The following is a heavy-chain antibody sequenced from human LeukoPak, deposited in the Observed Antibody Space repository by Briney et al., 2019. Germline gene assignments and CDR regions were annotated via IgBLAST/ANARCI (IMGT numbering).Heavy chain of an antibody. D-gene: IGHD2-2*01. V-gene: IGHV3-23*01. Sequence: RLSXAASGFTFXSXGMRWVRQXAGXGLEWXSAISGSGGSTYYADSVKGRFTISRDNSKNTLYLQLNSLRPEDTAVYYCAKDIVXXPAAMARWGQGTLXXVSS. CDR2: ISGSGGST. J-gene: IGHJ4*02. CDR1: GFTFXSXG. CDR3: AKDIVXXPAAMAR.